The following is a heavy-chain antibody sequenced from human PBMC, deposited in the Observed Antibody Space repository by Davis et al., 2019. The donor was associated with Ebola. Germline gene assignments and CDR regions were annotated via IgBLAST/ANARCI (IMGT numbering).Heavy chain of an antibody. V-gene: IGHV1-2*04. CDR2: INPKSGGT. CDR1: GYTFTGYY. J-gene: IGHJ4*02. D-gene: IGHD1-26*01. CDR3: ARGGGSSKRTMGY. Sequence: AASVKVSCKASGYTFTGYYMHWVRQAPGQGLEWMGWINPKSGGTNYGQKFQGWVTMTRDTSISTAYMELSRLRSDDTAVYYCARGGGSSKRTMGYWGQGTLVTVSS.